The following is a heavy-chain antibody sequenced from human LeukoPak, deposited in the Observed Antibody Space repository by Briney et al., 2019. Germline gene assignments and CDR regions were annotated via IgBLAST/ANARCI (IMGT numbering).Heavy chain of an antibody. CDR2: IGTSGDT. V-gene: IGHV3-13*04. CDR1: GFTSSSYD. J-gene: IGHJ4*02. CDR3: SRVGSSGWPNYFDS. Sequence: GGSLRLSCAASGFTSSSYDMHWVRQATGKGLEWVSVIGTSGDTYYAGSVKGRFTISRENAKNSLYLQMNSLTAGDTAVYFCSRVGSSGWPNYFDSWGQGTLVTVSS. D-gene: IGHD6-19*01.